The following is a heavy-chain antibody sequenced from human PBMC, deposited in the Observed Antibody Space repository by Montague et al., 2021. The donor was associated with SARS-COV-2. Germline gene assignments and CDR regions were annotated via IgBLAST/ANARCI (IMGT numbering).Heavy chain of an antibody. Sequence: SETLSLTCSVSGAYINEYYWSWIRQSPGKRLEWIGYVYFTGSTDYNPSLKSRVTISVDTSKNQFSLQLASVTAADTAVYYCARRRGCGDLWALDYWGQGTLVAVSS. J-gene: IGHJ4*02. CDR1: GAYINEYY. D-gene: IGHD2-21*01. CDR2: VYFTGST. CDR3: ARRRGCGDLWALDY. V-gene: IGHV4-59*08.